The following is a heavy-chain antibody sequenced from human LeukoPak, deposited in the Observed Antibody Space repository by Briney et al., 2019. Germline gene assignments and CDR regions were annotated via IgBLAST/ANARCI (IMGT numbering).Heavy chain of an antibody. Sequence: PSETLSLTCTVSGFFSTAYYWGWIRQPPGKGLEWIASIRHDGHTYYNPSLRSQVTISVDTSKNQFSLKLSSVTAADTAVYYCARGVTISYYYYMDVWGKGTTVTISS. CDR1: GFFSTAYY. CDR3: ARGVTISYYYYMDV. CDR2: IRHDGHT. D-gene: IGHD3-9*01. J-gene: IGHJ6*03. V-gene: IGHV4-38-2*02.